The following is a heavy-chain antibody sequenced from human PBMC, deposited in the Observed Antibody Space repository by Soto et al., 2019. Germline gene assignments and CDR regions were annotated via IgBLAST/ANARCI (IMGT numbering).Heavy chain of an antibody. CDR1: GFTVSSNY. J-gene: IGHJ3*02. V-gene: IGHV3-53*01. Sequence: EVQLVESGGGLIQPGGSLRLSCAASGFTVSSNYMSWVRQAPGKGLEWVSVIYSGGSTYYADSVKGRFTISRDNSKNTLDLQMNSLRAEDTAVYYCARDPQWLVDAFDIWGQGTMVTVSS. CDR3: ARDPQWLVDAFDI. D-gene: IGHD6-19*01. CDR2: IYSGGST.